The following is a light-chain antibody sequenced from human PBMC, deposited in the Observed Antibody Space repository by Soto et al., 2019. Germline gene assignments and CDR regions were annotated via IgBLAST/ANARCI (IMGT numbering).Light chain of an antibody. CDR1: QGIRND. CDR2: AAS. V-gene: IGKV1-17*01. J-gene: IGKJ1*01. Sequence: IQMTQSPSSLSASVGDRVTITCRASQGIRNDLDWFQQKPGKAPKLLIYAASTLQSGVPSRFSGSGSGTEFTLTISSLQPEDFATYYCQQLNDSPRTFGQGTNVDIK. CDR3: QQLNDSPRT.